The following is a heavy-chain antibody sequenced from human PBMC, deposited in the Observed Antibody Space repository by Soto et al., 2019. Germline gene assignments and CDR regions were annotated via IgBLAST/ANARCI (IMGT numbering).Heavy chain of an antibody. J-gene: IGHJ5*02. CDR1: GHSISTHY. V-gene: IGHV4-59*07. D-gene: IGHD1-26*01. CDR2: IYDSGTT. CDR3: AGSRRDLFASWFDP. Sequence: DTLSLTSAVSGHSISTHYWGCIRQPPGKGLEWIGYIYDSGTTFYNPSLKSRVTISVDVSRSLFSLNVTSVSAADTAFYYCAGSRRDLFASWFDPRGQGTQVTVS.